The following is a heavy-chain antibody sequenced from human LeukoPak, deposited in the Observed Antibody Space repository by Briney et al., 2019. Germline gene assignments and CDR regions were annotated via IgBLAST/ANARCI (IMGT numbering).Heavy chain of an antibody. J-gene: IGHJ4*02. V-gene: IGHV3-15*01. Sequence: GGSLRLSCAASGFTFGSYALNWVRQAPGKGLEWVGRIKSKTDGGTTDYAAPVKGRFTISRDDSKNTLYLQMNSLKTEDTAVYYCTTDQDYRYDYWGQGTLVTVSS. D-gene: IGHD4-11*01. CDR2: IKSKTDGGTT. CDR1: GFTFGSYA. CDR3: TTDQDYRYDY.